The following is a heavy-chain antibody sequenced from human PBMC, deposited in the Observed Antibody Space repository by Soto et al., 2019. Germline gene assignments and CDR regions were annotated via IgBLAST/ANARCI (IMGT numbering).Heavy chain of an antibody. CDR2: TYYRSKWYY. CDR1: GDSVSNNGAA. CDR3: AREGFSHFGMEV. V-gene: IGHV6-1*01. Sequence: PSQTLSLTCAISGDSVSNNGAAWIWIRQSPSRGLEWLGRTYYRSKWYYEYALSVTSRITINPDTSKNQISLYLKSVTPEDTAVYFCAREGFSHFGMEVWSQGTTVTVSS. J-gene: IGHJ6*02.